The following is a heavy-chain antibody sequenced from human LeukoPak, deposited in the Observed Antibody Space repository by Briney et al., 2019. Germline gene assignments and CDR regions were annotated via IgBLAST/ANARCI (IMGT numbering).Heavy chain of an antibody. D-gene: IGHD2-2*02. J-gene: IGHJ6*03. CDR1: GGSISSGSYY. CDR2: IYTSGST. CDR3: ARDGIVVVPAAIGGGYYYMDV. Sequence: PSETLSLTCTVSGGSISSGSYYWSWIRQPAGKGLEWIGRIYTSGSTNYNPSLKSRVTISVDTSKNQFSLKLSSVTAADTAVYYCARDGIVVVPAAIGGGYYYMDVWGKGTTVTVSS. V-gene: IGHV4-61*02.